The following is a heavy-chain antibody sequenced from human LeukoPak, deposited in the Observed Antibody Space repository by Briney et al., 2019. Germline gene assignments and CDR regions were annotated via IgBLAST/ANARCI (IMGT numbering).Heavy chain of an antibody. CDR2: ISYDGSNK. D-gene: IGHD2-2*01. Sequence: PGRSLRLSCAASGFTFSSYGMHWVRQAPGKGLEWVAVISYDGSNKYYADSVRGRFTISRDNSKNTLYLQMNSLRAEDTAVYYCAKGQLLPHAWGQGTLVTVSS. V-gene: IGHV3-30*18. CDR3: AKGQLLPHA. J-gene: IGHJ4*02. CDR1: GFTFSSYG.